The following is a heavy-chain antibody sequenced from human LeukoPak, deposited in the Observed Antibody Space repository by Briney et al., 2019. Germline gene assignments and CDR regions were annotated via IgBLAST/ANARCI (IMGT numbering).Heavy chain of an antibody. Sequence: GGSLRLSCAPSGLTFSSYWISWVRQAPGKGLEWVANIKKDGSEKHYVDSVTGRFTISRDNTKNLLYLQMNSLRADDTAVYYCARDLAGPPQEAFDIWGQGTMVTVSS. CDR3: ARDLAGPPQEAFDI. CDR2: IKKDGSEK. V-gene: IGHV3-7*01. CDR1: GLTFSSYW. J-gene: IGHJ3*02.